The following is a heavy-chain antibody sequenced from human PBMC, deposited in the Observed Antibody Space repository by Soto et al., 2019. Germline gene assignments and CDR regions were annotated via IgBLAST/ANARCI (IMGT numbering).Heavy chain of an antibody. J-gene: IGHJ6*02. CDR1: GGSFSGYY. CDR2: INHSGST. D-gene: IGHD3-10*01. V-gene: IGHV4-34*01. Sequence: SETLSLTCAVYGGSFSGYYWSWIRQPPWKGLEWIGEINHSGSTNYNPSLKSRVTISVDTSKNQFSLKLSSVTAADTAVYYCARGRRDYYGSGSSLDYYYYGMDVWGQGTTVT. CDR3: ARGRRDYYGSGSSLDYYYYGMDV.